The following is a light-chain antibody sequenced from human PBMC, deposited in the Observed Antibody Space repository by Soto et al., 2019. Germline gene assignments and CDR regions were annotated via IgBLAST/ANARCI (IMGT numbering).Light chain of an antibody. V-gene: IGKV3-15*01. J-gene: IGKJ4*01. CDR3: QQYSTSPLT. CDR1: QNISTN. CDR2: SAS. Sequence: DIVMTQSPATLSVSPGERATLSCRASQNISTNVAWYQQKPGQAPRLLLLSASSRLSDIPARFSGSGSGTEFTLTISSLEPEDFAVYSCQQYSTSPLTFGGGTKVEIK.